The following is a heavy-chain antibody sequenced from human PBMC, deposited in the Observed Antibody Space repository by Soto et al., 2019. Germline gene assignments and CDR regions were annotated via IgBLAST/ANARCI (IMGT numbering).Heavy chain of an antibody. V-gene: IGHV1-69*12. CDR2: IIPIFGTA. D-gene: IGHD2-21*01. Sequence: QVQLVQSGAEVKKPGSSVKVSCKASGGTFSSYAISWVRQAPGQGLEWMGGIIPIFGTANYAQKFQGRVTITADESTSTAYMELSSLRSEDTAVYYCASSHIGGYYCYYGMDVWGQGTTVTVSS. CDR3: ASSHIGGYYCYYGMDV. J-gene: IGHJ6*02. CDR1: GGTFSSYA.